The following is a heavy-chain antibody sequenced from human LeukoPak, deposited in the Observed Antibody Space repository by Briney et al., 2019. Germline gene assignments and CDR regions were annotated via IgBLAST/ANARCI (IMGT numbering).Heavy chain of an antibody. D-gene: IGHD6-19*01. J-gene: IGHJ4*02. Sequence: GGSLRLSCAASGFTFSSYAMSWFRQAPGKGLEWVSAISGSGGSTYYADSVKGRFTISRDNSKNTLYLQMNSLRAEDTAVYYCAKDSSLYSSGWYVDYWGQGTLVTVSS. CDR3: AKDSSLYSSGWYVDY. V-gene: IGHV3-23*01. CDR2: ISGSGGST. CDR1: GFTFSSYA.